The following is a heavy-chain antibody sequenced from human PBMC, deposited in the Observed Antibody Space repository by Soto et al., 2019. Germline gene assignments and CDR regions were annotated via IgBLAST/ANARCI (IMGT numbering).Heavy chain of an antibody. D-gene: IGHD6-13*01. CDR2: MNPNSGNT. V-gene: IGHV1-8*01. CDR3: ARGQEWIAAASDAFDI. J-gene: IGHJ3*02. CDR1: GYTFTSYD. Sequence: ASVKVSCKASGYTFTSYDINWVRQATGQGLEWMGWMNPNSGNTGYAQKFQGRVTMTRNTSISTAYMELSSLRSEDTAVYYCARGQEWIAAASDAFDIWGQGTIVTVSS.